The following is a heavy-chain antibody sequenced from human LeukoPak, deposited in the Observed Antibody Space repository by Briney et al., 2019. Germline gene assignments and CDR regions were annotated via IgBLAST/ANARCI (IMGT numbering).Heavy chain of an antibody. CDR1: GYTFTSYD. J-gene: IGHJ4*02. V-gene: IGHV1-8*01. Sequence: ASVKVSCKASGYTFTSYDINWVRQATGQGLEWMGWMNPNSGNTGYAQKFQGRVTMTRNTSISTAYMELGSLRSEDTASYYCAKDSCDSSGYHLGFDYWGQGTLVTVSS. CDR3: AKDSCDSSGYHLGFDY. D-gene: IGHD3-22*01. CDR2: MNPNSGNT.